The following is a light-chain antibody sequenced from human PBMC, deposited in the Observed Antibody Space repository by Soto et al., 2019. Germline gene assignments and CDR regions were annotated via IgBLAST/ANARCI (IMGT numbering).Light chain of an antibody. J-gene: IGKJ5*01. CDR1: QSIGIY. CDR2: GAS. CDR3: QQYGSSPSIT. V-gene: IGKV3-20*01. Sequence: EIVLTQSPATLSLSPGERATLSCRASQSIGIYLAWYRQKPGQAPRLLIYGASNRATGIPARFSGSGSGTDFTLTISRLEPEDFAVYYCQQYGSSPSITFGQGTRLENK.